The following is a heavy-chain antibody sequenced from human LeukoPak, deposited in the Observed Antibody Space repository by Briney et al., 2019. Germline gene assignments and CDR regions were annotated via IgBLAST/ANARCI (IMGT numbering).Heavy chain of an antibody. CDR3: ATSPNPFHM. CDR2: IKQDGSEQ. V-gene: IGHV3-7*01. J-gene: IGHJ3*02. Sequence: GGSLRLSCVGSGFSFSSYWMAWVRQAPGKGLEWVASIKQDGSEQRYVDSVKGRFTISRDNAKNSLFLQMNRLGAEDTAVYYCATSPNPFHMWGQGTKVTVSS. CDR1: GFSFSSYW.